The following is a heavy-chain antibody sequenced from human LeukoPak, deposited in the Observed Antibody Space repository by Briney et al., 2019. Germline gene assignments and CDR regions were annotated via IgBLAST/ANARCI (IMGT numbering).Heavy chain of an antibody. J-gene: IGHJ4*02. CDR1: GFTFSSYW. CDR2: IKQDGSEK. CDR3: AGDRINYYDSSGYSY. Sequence: GGSLRLSCAASGFTFSSYWMSWVRQAPGKGLEWVANIKQDGSEKYYVDSVKGRFTISRDNAKNSLYLQMNSLRAEDTAVYYCAGDRINYYDSSGYSYWGQGTLVTVSS. D-gene: IGHD3-22*01. V-gene: IGHV3-7*01.